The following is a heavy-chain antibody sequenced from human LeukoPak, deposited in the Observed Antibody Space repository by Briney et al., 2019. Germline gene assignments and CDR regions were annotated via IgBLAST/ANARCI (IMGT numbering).Heavy chain of an antibody. CDR2: IYTSGST. J-gene: IGHJ6*03. V-gene: IGHV4-4*07. Sequence: SETLSLTCTVSGGSISSYYWSWIRQPAGKGLEWIGRIYTSGSTNYNPSPKSRVTMSVDTSKNQFSLKLSSVTAADTAVYYCARVAGTGGVWYYYMDVWGKGTTVTVSS. D-gene: IGHD2-8*02. CDR1: GGSISSYY. CDR3: ARVAGTGGVWYYYMDV.